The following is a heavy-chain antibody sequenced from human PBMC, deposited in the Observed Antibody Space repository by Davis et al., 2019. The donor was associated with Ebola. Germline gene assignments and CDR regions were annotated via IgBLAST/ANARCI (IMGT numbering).Heavy chain of an antibody. J-gene: IGHJ4*02. V-gene: IGHV3-23*01. Sequence: GESLKISCAASGFTLSGYDMNWVRQAPGKGLEWVSAISGSSGSTYYADSVKGRFTISRDNSKNTLYLQMNSLRAEDTAVYYCAKCVGANFDYWGQGTLVTVSS. CDR2: ISGSSGST. CDR3: AKCVGANFDY. D-gene: IGHD1-26*01. CDR1: GFTLSGYD.